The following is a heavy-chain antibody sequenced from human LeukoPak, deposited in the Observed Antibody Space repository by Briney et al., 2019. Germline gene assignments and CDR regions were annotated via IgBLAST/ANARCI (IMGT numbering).Heavy chain of an antibody. CDR1: GFTVSSNY. CDR3: ARSILTGYIGEGFDK. J-gene: IGHJ4*02. V-gene: IGHV3-53*01. D-gene: IGHD3-9*01. CDR2: MYSGGST. Sequence: GGSLRLSCAASGFTVSSNYMSWVRQAPGKGPEWVSVMYSGGSTYYADSVQGRFTFSRDNSKNTLYLQMNSLRAEDTAVYYCARSILTGYIGEGFDKWGQGTLVTVSS.